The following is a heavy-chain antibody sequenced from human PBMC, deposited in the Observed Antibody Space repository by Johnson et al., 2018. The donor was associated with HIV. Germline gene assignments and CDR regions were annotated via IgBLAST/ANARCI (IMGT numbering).Heavy chain of an antibody. D-gene: IGHD3-22*01. CDR2: ISYDGSNK. J-gene: IGHJ3*02. CDR1: GFTFSSYA. V-gene: IGHV3-30-3*01. CDR3: ARGGARSSGYYSAFDI. Sequence: QVQLVASGGGVVQPGRSPRLSCAASGFTFSSYAIHWVRQAPGKGLEWVAVISYDGSNKYYADSVKGRFTISRDNSKNTLYLQMNSLRAEDTAVYYCARGGARSSGYYSAFDIWGQGTMVTVSS.